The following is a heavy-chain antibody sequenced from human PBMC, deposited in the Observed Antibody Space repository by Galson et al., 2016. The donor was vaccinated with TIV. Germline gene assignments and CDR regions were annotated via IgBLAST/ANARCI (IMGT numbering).Heavy chain of an antibody. CDR1: GFTFSGYA. D-gene: IGHD7-27*01. V-gene: IGHV3-23*01. Sequence: SLRLSCAASGFTFSGYAMSWVRQAPGKGLEWVSVVTGRSRSTHYADSVRGRFTISRDNSRNTLYLQMNSLRAEDTAVYYCAKDRDLYPPFMGTFDHWGQGTMVTVSS. CDR3: AKDRDLYPPFMGTFDH. J-gene: IGHJ4*02. CDR2: VTGRSRST.